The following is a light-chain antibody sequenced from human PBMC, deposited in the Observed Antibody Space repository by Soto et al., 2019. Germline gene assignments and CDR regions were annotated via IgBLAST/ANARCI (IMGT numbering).Light chain of an antibody. J-gene: IGKJ1*01. CDR2: SAS. V-gene: IGKV3-20*01. CDR1: QTINNNY. CDR3: QQYGSSGT. Sequence: EIVLTQSPGPLSLSPGERATLSCRASQTINNNYIAWYQQKPGLAPSPLIYSASSRATGIPDRLSGSGSATDFTLTISKVEPGDFAVYYCQQYGSSGTFGQGTKVDIK.